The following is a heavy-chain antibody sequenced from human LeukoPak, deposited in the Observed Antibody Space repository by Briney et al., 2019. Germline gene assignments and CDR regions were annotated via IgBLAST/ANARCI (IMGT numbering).Heavy chain of an antibody. J-gene: IGHJ4*02. CDR2: IYYSGST. CDR3: ARAWGLVNY. V-gene: IGHV4-59*05. D-gene: IGHD3-16*01. CDR1: GFTFSSYSMN. Sequence: GSLRLSCAASGFTFSSYSMNWVRQAPGKGLEWIGSIYYSGSTYYNPSLKSRVTISVDTSKNQFSLKLSSVTAADTAVYYCARAWGLVNYWGQGTLVTVSS.